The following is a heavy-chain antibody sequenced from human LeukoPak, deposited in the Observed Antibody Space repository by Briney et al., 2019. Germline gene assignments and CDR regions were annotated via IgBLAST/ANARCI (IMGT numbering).Heavy chain of an antibody. CDR3: ARTPSLTGTTGYFDY. D-gene: IGHD1-14*01. CDR1: GGSISSYY. J-gene: IGHJ4*02. Sequence: PSETLSLTCTVSGGSISSYYWSWIRQTAGKGLEWNGRIYTSGSTNYNPSLKSRVTMSVDTSKNQFSLKLSSVTAADTAVYYCARTPSLTGTTGYFDYWGQGTLVTVSS. V-gene: IGHV4-4*07. CDR2: IYTSGST.